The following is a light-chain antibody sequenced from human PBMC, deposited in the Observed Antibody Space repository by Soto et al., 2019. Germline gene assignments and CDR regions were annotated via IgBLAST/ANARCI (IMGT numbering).Light chain of an antibody. CDR3: QQYNNWPGTA. Sequence: EIVMTQSPATLSVSPGERATLSCRASQSVSSNLAWYQQKPGQAPGLLIYGASTRATGIPARFSGSGSGTEFTLTISSLQSEDFAVYYCQQYNNWPGTAFGQGTKLEIK. V-gene: IGKV3-15*01. CDR2: GAS. CDR1: QSVSSN. J-gene: IGKJ2*01.